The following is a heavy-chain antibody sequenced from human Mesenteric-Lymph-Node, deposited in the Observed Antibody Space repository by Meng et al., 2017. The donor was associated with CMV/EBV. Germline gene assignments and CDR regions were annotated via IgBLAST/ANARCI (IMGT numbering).Heavy chain of an antibody. D-gene: IGHD3-10*01. CDR3: AKDPYHYGSGTGYFQH. CDR1: EFSFNNYE. Sequence: GESLKISCAASEFSFNNYEMNWVRQAPGKGLEWVSTMASGGSTYCADSVKGRSTISRDKSKNTLYLQMNSLRAEDTAVYYCAKDPYHYGSGTGYFQHWGQGTLVTVSS. J-gene: IGHJ1*01. V-gene: IGHV3-23*01. CDR2: MASGGST.